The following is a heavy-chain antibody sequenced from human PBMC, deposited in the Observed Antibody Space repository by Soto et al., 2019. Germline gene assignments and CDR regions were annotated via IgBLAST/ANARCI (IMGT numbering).Heavy chain of an antibody. V-gene: IGHV3-23*01. CDR1: GFTFSSYA. D-gene: IGHD3-10*01. Sequence: GGSLRLSCAASGFTFSSYAMSWVRQAPGKGLEWVSAISGSGGSTYYADSVKGRFTISRDNSKNTLYLQMNSLRAEDTAVYYCAKNPILLGFSYYSYGMDVWGQGTTVTVSS. CDR2: ISGSGGST. CDR3: AKNPILLGFSYYSYGMDV. J-gene: IGHJ6*02.